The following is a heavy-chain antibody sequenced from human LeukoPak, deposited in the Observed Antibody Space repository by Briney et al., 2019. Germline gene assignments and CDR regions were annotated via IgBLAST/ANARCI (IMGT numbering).Heavy chain of an antibody. D-gene: IGHD3-3*02. CDR1: GYTFTSFA. Sequence: ASVKVSCKASGYTFTSFAMHWVRQAPGQRLEWMGWISAYNGNTNYAQKLQGRVTMTTDTSTSTAYMELRSLRSDDTAVYYCARISPLLYYYGMDVWGQGTTVTVSS. J-gene: IGHJ6*02. CDR3: ARISPLLYYYGMDV. V-gene: IGHV1-18*01. CDR2: ISAYNGNT.